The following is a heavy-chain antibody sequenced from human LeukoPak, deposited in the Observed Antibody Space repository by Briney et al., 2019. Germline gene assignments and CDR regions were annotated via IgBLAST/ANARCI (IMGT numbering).Heavy chain of an antibody. Sequence: PGGSLKLFCAASGITFSSYAMSWVRQAPGKGLELVSAIIGSGGSTYYADSVKGRFTISRDNSKNTLYLQMNSLRAEDTAVYYCARYQCDRLLSQYGDRCYYYKGMDVWGQGTTVTVSS. J-gene: IGHJ6*02. CDR1: GITFSSYA. CDR3: ARYQCDRLLSQYGDRCYYYKGMDV. V-gene: IGHV3-23*01. D-gene: IGHD2-21*01. CDR2: IIGSGGST.